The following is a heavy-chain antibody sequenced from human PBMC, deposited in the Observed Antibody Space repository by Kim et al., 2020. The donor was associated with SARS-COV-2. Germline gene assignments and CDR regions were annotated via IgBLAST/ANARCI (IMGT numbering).Heavy chain of an antibody. CDR3: ARGGGGYYDSSGYYSFDY. V-gene: IGHV4-30-2*01. CDR2: IYHSGST. J-gene: IGHJ4*02. D-gene: IGHD3-22*01. Sequence: SETLSLTCAVSGGSISSGGYSWSWIRQPPGKGLEWIGYIYHSGSTYYNPSLKSRVTISVDRSKNQFSLKLSSVTAADTAVYYCARGGGGYYDSSGYYSFDYWGQGTLVTVSS. CDR1: GGSISSGGYS.